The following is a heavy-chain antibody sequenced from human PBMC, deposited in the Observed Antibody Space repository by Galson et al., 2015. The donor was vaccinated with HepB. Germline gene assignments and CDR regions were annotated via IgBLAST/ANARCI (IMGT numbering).Heavy chain of an antibody. J-gene: IGHJ3*02. Sequence: SLRLSCAASGFTFSSYAMNWVRQAPGKGLEWVSSISATDDSTYYADSVKGRFTISRDNSKDTLYLQMDSLRAEDTAVYYRAKGVIVVVEDAFDMWGQGTMVTVSS. CDR1: GFTFSSYA. D-gene: IGHD3-22*01. V-gene: IGHV3-23*01. CDR2: ISATDDST. CDR3: AKGVIVVVEDAFDM.